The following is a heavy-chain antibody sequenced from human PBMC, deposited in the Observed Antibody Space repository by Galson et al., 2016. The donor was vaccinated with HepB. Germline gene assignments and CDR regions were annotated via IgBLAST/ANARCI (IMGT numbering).Heavy chain of an antibody. CDR3: ARRGTGKNWFDP. V-gene: IGHV4-39*01. J-gene: IGHJ5*02. Sequence: SETLSLTCTVSGGSISGSSYYWGWVRRPPGKGLECIGIIYYAGRTYYNPSLKSRVTISVDTSKNQFSLNLNSVTVADTAVYYCARRGTGKNWFDPWGQGTLVTVSS. CDR2: IYYAGRT. CDR1: GGSISGSSYY. D-gene: IGHD1-1*01.